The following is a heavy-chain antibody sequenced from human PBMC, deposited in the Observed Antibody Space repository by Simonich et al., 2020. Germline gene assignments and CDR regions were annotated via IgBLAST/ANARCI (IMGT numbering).Heavy chain of an antibody. CDR1: GYSISSGYY. Sequence: QVQLQESGPGLVKPSETLSLTCAVSGYSISSGYYWGWIRQPPGKGLEGIGSIYHSGSTYYNTSLKSRVTISVDTSKNQFSLKLSSVTAADTAVYYCARATRIAAAGYFDYWGQGTLVTVSS. CDR2: IYHSGST. V-gene: IGHV4-38-2*01. D-gene: IGHD6-13*01. J-gene: IGHJ4*02. CDR3: ARATRIAAAGYFDY.